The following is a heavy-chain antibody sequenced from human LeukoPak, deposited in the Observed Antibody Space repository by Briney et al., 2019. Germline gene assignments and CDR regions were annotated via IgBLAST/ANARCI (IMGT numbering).Heavy chain of an antibody. CDR3: ARGEYYYGSGSYLGY. CDR1: GFTFDDYG. J-gene: IGHJ4*02. CDR2: INWNGGST. V-gene: IGHV3-20*04. Sequence: GGSLRLSCAASGFTFDDYGMSWVRQAPGKGLEWVSGINWNGGSTGYADSVKGRFTISRDNAKNSLYLQMNSLRAEDTAVYYCARGEYYYGSGSYLGYWGQGTLVTVSS. D-gene: IGHD3-10*01.